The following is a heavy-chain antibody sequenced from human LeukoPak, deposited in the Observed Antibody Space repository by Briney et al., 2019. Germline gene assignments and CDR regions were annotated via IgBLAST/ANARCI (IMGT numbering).Heavy chain of an antibody. CDR2: ISGSGGST. Sequence: GGSLRLSCVASGFTFSNYAMSWVRQAPGKGLEWVSSISGSGGSTYYADSVKGRFTISRDNSENTLYLQMNSLRAWDTAVYYCAKPRSGWYLFYYWGQGTLVTVSS. D-gene: IGHD6-19*01. V-gene: IGHV3-23*01. CDR3: AKPRSGWYLFYY. J-gene: IGHJ4*02. CDR1: GFTFSNYA.